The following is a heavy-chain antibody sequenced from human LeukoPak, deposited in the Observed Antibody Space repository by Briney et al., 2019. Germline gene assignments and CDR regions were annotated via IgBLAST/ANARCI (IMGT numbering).Heavy chain of an antibody. CDR2: IYDSGST. CDR1: GGSIRSSYYY. J-gene: IGHJ4*02. D-gene: IGHD4-17*01. Sequence: SETLSLTCTVSGGSIRSSYYYWGWIRQPPGKGLEWIGSIYDSGSTYYNPSLKSRVTISVDTSKNQFSLQLNSVTPEDTAVYYCAGSNYGYYVYWGQGTLVTVSS. CDR3: AGSNYGYYVY. V-gene: IGHV4-39*01.